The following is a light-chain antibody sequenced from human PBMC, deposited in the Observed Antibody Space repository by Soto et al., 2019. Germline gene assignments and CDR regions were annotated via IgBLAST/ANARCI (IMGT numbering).Light chain of an antibody. V-gene: IGLV2-14*01. CDR1: SSDVGGYNY. CDR2: DVS. J-gene: IGLJ1*01. CDR3: ISYTSSGTLV. Sequence: QSALTQPASVSGSPGQSITISCTGTSSDVGGYNYVSWYQQHPGQAPKLMIYDVSNRPSGVSNRFSGSKSGSTASLTISGLQAEDEADYYCISYTSSGTLVFGTGTKLTVL.